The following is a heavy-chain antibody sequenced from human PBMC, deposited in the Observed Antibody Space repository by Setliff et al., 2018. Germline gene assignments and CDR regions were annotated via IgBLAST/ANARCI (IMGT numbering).Heavy chain of an antibody. J-gene: IGHJ4*02. CDR1: GYSISSGYI. Sequence: SETLSLTCTVSGYSISSGYIWGWIRQPPGKGLEWVGNIGHTGSINYNPSLKSRLTISRDTSKNQVYLKLNSVTATDTVVYYCARDLGHGGDSDYWGQGILVTVSS. CDR2: IGHTGSI. V-gene: IGHV4-38-2*02. CDR3: ARDLGHGGDSDY. D-gene: IGHD2-21*02.